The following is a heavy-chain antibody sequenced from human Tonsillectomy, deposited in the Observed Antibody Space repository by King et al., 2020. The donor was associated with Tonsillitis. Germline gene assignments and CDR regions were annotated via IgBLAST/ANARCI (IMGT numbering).Heavy chain of an antibody. Sequence: VQLVESGGGLVQPGGSLRLSCAASGFTFTNYAMSWVRQAPGMGLEWVSAITTSGDSTYYADSVKGRFTISRDNSRNTLYLQMSSLRAEDTAVYYCAKYGTNPYFASGGQGTLVTVSS. CDR2: ITTSGDST. CDR1: GFTFTNYA. D-gene: IGHD2-2*01. J-gene: IGHJ4*02. CDR3: AKYGTNPYFAS. V-gene: IGHV3-23*04.